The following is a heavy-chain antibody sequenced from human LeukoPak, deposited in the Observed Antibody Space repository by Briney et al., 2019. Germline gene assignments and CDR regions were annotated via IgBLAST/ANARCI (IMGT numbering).Heavy chain of an antibody. Sequence: SETLSLTCGVSGGSISSSSYYWGWIRQPPGKGLEWIGKIYHGRGTYYNPSLKSRVTIIVDTSKNQFSLELTSVTAADTAVYYCARPMFWSGYYDGSWGQGTLVTVSS. J-gene: IGHJ5*02. V-gene: IGHV4-39*01. D-gene: IGHD3-3*01. CDR3: ARPMFWSGYYDGS. CDR2: IYHGRGT. CDR1: GGSISSSSYY.